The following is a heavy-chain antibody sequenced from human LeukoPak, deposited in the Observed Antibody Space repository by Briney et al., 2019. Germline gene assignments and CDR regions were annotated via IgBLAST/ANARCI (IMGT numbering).Heavy chain of an antibody. D-gene: IGHD2-15*01. V-gene: IGHV3-7*01. CDR2: MRRDGSEI. Sequence: GGSLRLSCSASGFTFSTYWMSWVRQAPGKGLEWAANMRRDGSEIYYLDSVRGRFTISRDNAKNSLYLQMNSLRAEDTAVYYCARDRLYCSGGSCCKTLDYWGQGTLVTVSS. CDR1: GFTFSTYW. CDR3: ARDRLYCSGGSCCKTLDY. J-gene: IGHJ4*02.